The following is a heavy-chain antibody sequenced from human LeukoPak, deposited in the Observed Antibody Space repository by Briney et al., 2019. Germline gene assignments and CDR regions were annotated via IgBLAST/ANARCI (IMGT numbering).Heavy chain of an antibody. D-gene: IGHD2-2*01. V-gene: IGHV1-2*02. Sequence: ASVKVSCKASGYTFTGYYMHWVRQAPGQGLEWMGWINPNSGGTNYAQKFQGRVTMTRDTSISTAYMELSRLRSDDTAVYYCARWGTYASTSNWFDPRGQGTVVTVSS. CDR1: GYTFTGYY. CDR2: INPNSGGT. CDR3: ARWGTYASTSNWFDP. J-gene: IGHJ5*02.